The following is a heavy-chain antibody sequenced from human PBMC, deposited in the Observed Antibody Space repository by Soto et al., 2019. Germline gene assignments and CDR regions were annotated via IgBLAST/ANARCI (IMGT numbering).Heavy chain of an antibody. V-gene: IGHV1-69*04. D-gene: IGHD3-10*01. CDR2: IIPILGIA. J-gene: IGHJ6*02. CDR3: ARDAPMAMVRRSYYYYGMDV. CDR1: GGTFSSYT. Sequence: SVKVSCKASGGTFSSYTISWVRQAPGQGLEWMGRIIPILGIANYAQKFQGRATITADKSTSTAYMELSSLRSEDTAVYYCARDAPMAMVRRSYYYYGMDVWGQGTTVTVSS.